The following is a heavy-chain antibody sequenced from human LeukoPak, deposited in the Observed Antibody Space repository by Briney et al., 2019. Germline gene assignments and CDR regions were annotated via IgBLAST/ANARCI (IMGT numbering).Heavy chain of an antibody. D-gene: IGHD3-10*01. Sequence: GGSLRLSCTASGFTFSSYTIHWVRQAPGKGLEWVAVISYDGSNKYYADSVKGRFPISRDTSKNTLYLQMNSLRVEDTAVYYCARDPFGETNVYFDYWGQGTLVAVSS. CDR3: ARDPFGETNVYFDY. CDR1: GFTFSSYT. J-gene: IGHJ4*02. V-gene: IGHV3-30-3*01. CDR2: ISYDGSNK.